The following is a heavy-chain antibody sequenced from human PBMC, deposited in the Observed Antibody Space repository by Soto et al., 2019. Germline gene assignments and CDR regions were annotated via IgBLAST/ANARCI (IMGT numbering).Heavy chain of an antibody. Sequence: EEQLVKSGGGQVQPGGSLRLSCAASGFTVSSNYMSWVRQAPGRGLEWVSTIWSGGTTYYADSVKGRFTISRDDSKNTLYLQMNSLRAEDTALYYCARESGFFATWGQGTLVTVSS. CDR3: ARESGFFAT. CDR1: GFTVSSNY. CDR2: IWSGGTT. J-gene: IGHJ4*02. V-gene: IGHV3-66*01.